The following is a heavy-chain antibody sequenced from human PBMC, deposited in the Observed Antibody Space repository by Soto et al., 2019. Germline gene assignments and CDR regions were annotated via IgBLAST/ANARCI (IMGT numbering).Heavy chain of an antibody. CDR2: ISGSGGGT. Sequence: VQLWESGGGLVQPGGSLRLSCAVSGYTFSSFDMSWVRQAPGKGLEWVSTISGSGGGTNYADSVKGRFTISRDISTYTVYLQMNSLRAEDTAVYYCAHRTGFDYWGQGARVTVSS. CDR1: GYTFSSFD. J-gene: IGHJ4*02. V-gene: IGHV3-23*01. CDR3: AHRTGFDY.